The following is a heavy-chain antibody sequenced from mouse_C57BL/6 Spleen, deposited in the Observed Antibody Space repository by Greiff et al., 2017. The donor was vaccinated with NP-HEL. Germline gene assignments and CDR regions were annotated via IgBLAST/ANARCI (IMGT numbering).Heavy chain of an antibody. CDR1: GYTFTSYW. D-gene: IGHD3-2*01. CDR3: AREGRQLYAMDY. Sequence: QVQLQQPGTELVKPGASVKLSCKASGYTFTSYWMHWVKQRPGQGLEWIGNINPSNGGTNYNEKFKSKATLTVDKSSSTAYMQLSSLTSEDSSVYYCAREGRQLYAMDYWGQGTSVTVSS. J-gene: IGHJ4*01. CDR2: INPSNGGT. V-gene: IGHV1-53*01.